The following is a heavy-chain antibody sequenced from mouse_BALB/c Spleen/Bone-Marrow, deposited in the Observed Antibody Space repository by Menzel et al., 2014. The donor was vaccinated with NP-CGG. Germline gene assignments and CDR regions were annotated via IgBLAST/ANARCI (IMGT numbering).Heavy chain of an antibody. V-gene: IGHV5-9-2*01. CDR1: GFTFSNYG. CDR3: ARHAYYDQTEVSFVY. J-gene: IGHJ3*01. Sequence: EVKLVESGGGLVKSGGSLKLSCAASGFTFSNYGMSWVRQTPEKRLEWVATISGGGGXTFYSDSVKGRFTISRDNAKNNLYLRLSSLRSEDTAVYYCARHAYYDQTEVSFVYWGQGTLVTVSA. D-gene: IGHD2-4*01. CDR2: ISGGGGXT.